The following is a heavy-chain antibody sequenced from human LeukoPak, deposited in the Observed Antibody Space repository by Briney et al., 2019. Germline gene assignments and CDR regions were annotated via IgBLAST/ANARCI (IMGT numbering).Heavy chain of an antibody. CDR3: AREVGSSWYRPTAVAFDI. CDR2: INSDGSST. V-gene: IGHV3-74*01. D-gene: IGHD6-13*01. J-gene: IGHJ3*02. CDR1: GFTFSSYW. Sequence: GGSLRLSCAASGFTFSSYWMHWVRQAPGKGLVWVSRINSDGSSTSYADSVKGRFTISRDNAKNTLYLQMNSLRAEDTAVYYCAREVGSSWYRPTAVAFDIWGQGTMVTVSS.